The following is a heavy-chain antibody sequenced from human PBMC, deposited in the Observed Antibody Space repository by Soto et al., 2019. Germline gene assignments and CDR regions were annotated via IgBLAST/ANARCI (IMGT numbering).Heavy chain of an antibody. V-gene: IGHV3-23*01. D-gene: IGHD1-26*01. CDR1: GFIFENFG. J-gene: IGHJ5*02. Sequence: PGGSLRLSCAASGFIFENFGMSWVRQAPGKGLEWISSISGSGFKKYYADSVKCRFTISRDNSKSTVYLELNNLSAEDTAVYHCAKNQGVELVPLASVDWFDPWRQGSVVTVSS. CDR2: ISGSGFKK. CDR3: AKNQGVELVPLASVDWFDP.